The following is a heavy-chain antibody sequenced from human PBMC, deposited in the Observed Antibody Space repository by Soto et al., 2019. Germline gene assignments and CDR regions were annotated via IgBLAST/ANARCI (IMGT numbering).Heavy chain of an antibody. D-gene: IGHD6-19*01. CDR2: IYYSGST. Sequence: AETLSLNCTVSGGSIRSSSYYWGWIRQPPGKGLEWIGSIYYSGSTYYNPSLKSRVTISVDTSKNQFSLKLSSVTAADTAVYYCARRINSSGWLPSGAFDIWGQGTMVT. CDR3: ARRINSSGWLPSGAFDI. CDR1: GGSIRSSSYY. J-gene: IGHJ3*02. V-gene: IGHV4-39*01.